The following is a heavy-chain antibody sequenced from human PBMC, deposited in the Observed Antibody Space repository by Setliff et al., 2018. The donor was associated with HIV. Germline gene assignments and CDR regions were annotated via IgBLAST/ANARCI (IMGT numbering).Heavy chain of an antibody. V-gene: IGHV3-48*01. CDR2: ISSSSTTI. Sequence: HPGGSLRLSCAASGFTFSSYSMSWVRQAPGKGLEWVSHISSSSTTINYADSVKGRFTISRDNAKNSLYLQTNSLRAEDTAVYYCARGPTIFGVVTYFDNWGQGTLVTVSS. CDR3: ARGPTIFGVVTYFDN. CDR1: GFTFSSYS. J-gene: IGHJ4*02. D-gene: IGHD3-3*01.